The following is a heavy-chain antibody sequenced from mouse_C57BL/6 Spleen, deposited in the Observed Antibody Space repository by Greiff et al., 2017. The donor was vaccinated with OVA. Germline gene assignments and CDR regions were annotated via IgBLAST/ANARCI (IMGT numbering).Heavy chain of an antibody. CDR3: ARLYYDYDEGYAMDY. CDR2: ILPGSGST. Sequence: QVQLQQSGAELMKPGASVKLSCKATGYTFTGYWIEWVKQRPGHGLEWIGEILPGSGSTNYNEKFKGKATFPADTSSNTADMQLSSLTTEDSAIYYCARLYYDYDEGYAMDYWGQGTSVTVSS. CDR1: GYTFTGYW. V-gene: IGHV1-9*01. J-gene: IGHJ4*01. D-gene: IGHD2-4*01.